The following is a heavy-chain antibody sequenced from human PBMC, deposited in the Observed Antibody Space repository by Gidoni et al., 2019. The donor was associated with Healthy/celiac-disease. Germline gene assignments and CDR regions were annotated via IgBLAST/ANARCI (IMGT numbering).Heavy chain of an antibody. V-gene: IGHV4-61*02. CDR3: ASAKAASGSGSFQH. CDR2: IYTSGST. Sequence: QVQLQESGPGLVKPAQTLSLTCTVGGGSIRSGSSYWSWIRQPAGKGLEWIGRIYTSGSTHSPPSLQSRVTLSVDTSKSQFSLKLSSVPAADTAVYYCASAKAASGSGSFQHWGQGTLVTVSS. J-gene: IGHJ1*01. CDR1: GGSIRSGSSY. D-gene: IGHD6-13*01.